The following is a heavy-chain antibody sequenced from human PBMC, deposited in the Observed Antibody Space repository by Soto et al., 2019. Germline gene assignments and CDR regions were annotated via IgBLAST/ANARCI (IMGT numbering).Heavy chain of an antibody. CDR3: ALQGGDGYNLVS. CDR1: GGTFSSYT. Sequence: SVKVSCKTSGGTFSSYTISCVRQAPGQGLEWMGRIIPILGIANYAQKFQGRVTITADKSTSTAYMELSSLRSEDTAVYYCALQGGDGYNLVSWGQGTLVTVSS. CDR2: IIPILGIA. D-gene: IGHD5-12*01. V-gene: IGHV1-69*02. J-gene: IGHJ5*02.